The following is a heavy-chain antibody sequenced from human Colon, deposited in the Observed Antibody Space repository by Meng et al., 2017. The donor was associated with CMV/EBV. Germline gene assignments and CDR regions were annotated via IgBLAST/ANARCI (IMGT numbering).Heavy chain of an antibody. J-gene: IGHJ4*02. D-gene: IGHD3/OR15-3a*01. V-gene: IGHV4-39*07. Sequence: GSLRLSCTVSGGSISSSSYYWGWIRQPPGKGLEWIGSIYYSGSTYYNPSLKSRVTISIDTSKNQFSLKLSSVTAADTAVYYCARDNYDLWSGYFTDWGQGMLVTVSS. CDR3: ARDNYDLWSGYFTD. CDR2: IYYSGST. CDR1: GGSISSSSYY.